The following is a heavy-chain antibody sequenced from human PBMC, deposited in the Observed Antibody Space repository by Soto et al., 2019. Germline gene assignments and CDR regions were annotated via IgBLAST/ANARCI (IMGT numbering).Heavy chain of an antibody. CDR3: ARDRGDATLAFDI. D-gene: IGHD2-2*01. V-gene: IGHV4-61*01. J-gene: IGHJ3*02. CDR2: IYYSGST. CDR1: DGSVSSGSYY. Sequence: QVQLQESGPGLVKPSETLSLTCTVSDGSVSSGSYYWNWIRQPPGKGLEWIGFIYYSGSTHYNPSLQSRVTIAVDKSRNQFYLRLSSVTAADTDIYYCARDRGDATLAFDIWGQGTMVTVSS.